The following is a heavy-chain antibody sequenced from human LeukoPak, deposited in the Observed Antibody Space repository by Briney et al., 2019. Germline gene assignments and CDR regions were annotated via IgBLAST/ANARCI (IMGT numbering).Heavy chain of an antibody. D-gene: IGHD2-8*02. CDR2: ISYDGGNT. J-gene: IGHJ4*02. CDR1: GFTFSSNA. V-gene: IGHV3-30-3*01. CDR3: ARAVTVFLDY. Sequence: GGSLRLSCAASGFTFSSNAIHWVRQAPGKGLEWVAEISYDGGNTYYADSVKGRFTISRDNSKNSLYLQTNSLRDEDTALYYCARAVTVFLDYWGQGTLVTVSS.